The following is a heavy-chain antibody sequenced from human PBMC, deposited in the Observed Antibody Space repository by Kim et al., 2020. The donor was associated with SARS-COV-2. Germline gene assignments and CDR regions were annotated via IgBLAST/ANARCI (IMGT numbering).Heavy chain of an antibody. D-gene: IGHD3-3*01. Sequence: TYYNASLKSRVTLSFDKSNNQVSLNVNSVTAADAAVYYCLRHRGFFASIDYWGQGTLVTVSS. CDR3: LRHRGFFASIDY. V-gene: IGHV4-39*01. J-gene: IGHJ4*02. CDR2: T.